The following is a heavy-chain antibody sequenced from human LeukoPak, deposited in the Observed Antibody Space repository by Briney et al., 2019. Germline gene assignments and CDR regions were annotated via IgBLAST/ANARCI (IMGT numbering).Heavy chain of an antibody. D-gene: IGHD7-27*01. J-gene: IGHJ3*02. CDR1: GGSISNIAYY. CDR2: LSYRGSP. Sequence: SETLSRTCTVSGGSISNIAYYWGWIRQPPGKVLEGIGRLSYRGSPYYNPSLKSRITISGDMSKNQFSLKLSSVTAADTAVYYCARRRLNWGAFDIWGQGTMVSVCS. V-gene: IGHV4-39*01. CDR3: ARRRLNWGAFDI.